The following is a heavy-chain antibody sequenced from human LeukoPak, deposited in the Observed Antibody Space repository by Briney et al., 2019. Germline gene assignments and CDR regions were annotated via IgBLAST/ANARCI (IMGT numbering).Heavy chain of an antibody. CDR1: GGTFSSYA. J-gene: IGHJ3*02. Sequence: ASVKVSSKASGGTFSSYAISWVRQAPGQGLEWMGRIIPIFGTANYAQKFQGRVTITTDESTSTAYMELRSLRSEDTAVYYCARDWNPPSDSHAFDIWGRGTMVTVSS. CDR2: IIPIFGTA. V-gene: IGHV1-69*05. D-gene: IGHD1-1*01. CDR3: ARDWNPPSDSHAFDI.